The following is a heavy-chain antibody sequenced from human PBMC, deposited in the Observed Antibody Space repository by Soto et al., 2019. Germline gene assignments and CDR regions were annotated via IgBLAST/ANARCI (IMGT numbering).Heavy chain of an antibody. CDR3: ASVYDYGDLNYYFYGMDV. Sequence: EVQLVESGGGLVQPGGSLRLSCAASGFTFSSYSMNWVRQAPGKGLEWVSYISSSSSTIYYADSVKGRFTIARDNAKNSLYLQMHSLRDEATAVYYCASVYDYGDLNYYFYGMDVWGQGTTVTVSS. J-gene: IGHJ6*02. CDR2: ISSSSSTI. D-gene: IGHD4-17*01. V-gene: IGHV3-48*02. CDR1: GFTFSSYS.